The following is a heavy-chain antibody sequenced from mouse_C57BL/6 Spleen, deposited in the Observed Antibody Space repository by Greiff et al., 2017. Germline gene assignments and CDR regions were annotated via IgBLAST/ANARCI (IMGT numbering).Heavy chain of an antibody. CDR2: INPSTGGT. Sequence: DVQLQESGPELVKPGASVKISCKASGYSFTGYYMNWVKQSPEKSLEWIGEINPSTGGTTYNQKFKAKATLTVDKSSSTAYMQLKSLTSEDSAVYYCARRLSGFAYWGQGTLVTVSA. J-gene: IGHJ3*01. CDR3: ARRLSGFAY. CDR1: GYSFTGYY. V-gene: IGHV1-42*01. D-gene: IGHD3-2*02.